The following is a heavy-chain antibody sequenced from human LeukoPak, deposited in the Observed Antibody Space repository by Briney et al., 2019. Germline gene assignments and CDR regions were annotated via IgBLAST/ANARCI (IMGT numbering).Heavy chain of an antibody. J-gene: IGHJ3*02. V-gene: IGHV4-61*02. D-gene: IGHD3-22*01. CDR3: ARGIGTSYDSSRDAFDM. CDR1: AGSISRGDYY. CDR2: IYSPGTN. Sequence: SSQTLSLTCTVSAGSISRGDYYWSWIRQPAWKGLEWIGRIYSPGTNYNYNPSLKSRVTTSIGTSKNQFSLKLTSVTAADTAVYYCARGIGTSYDSSRDAFDMWGQGTMVTVSS.